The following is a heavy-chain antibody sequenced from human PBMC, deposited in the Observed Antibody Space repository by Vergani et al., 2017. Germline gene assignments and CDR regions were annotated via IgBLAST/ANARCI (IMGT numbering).Heavy chain of an antibody. CDR2: INPSGGST. CDR3: ARVGGVAAGKGWFDP. J-gene: IGHJ5*02. D-gene: IGHD6-13*01. V-gene: IGHV1-46*01. CDR1: GYTFTSYY. Sequence: QVQLVQSGAEVKKPGASVKVSCKASGYTFTSYYMHWVRQAPGQGLEWMGIINPSGGSTSYAQTFQGRVTMTRDTSTSTVYMELSSLRSEDTAVYYCARVGGVAAGKGWFDPWGQGTLVTVSS.